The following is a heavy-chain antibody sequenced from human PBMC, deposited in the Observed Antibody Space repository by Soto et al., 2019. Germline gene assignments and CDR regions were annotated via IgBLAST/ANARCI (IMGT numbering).Heavy chain of an antibody. CDR1: GFTFSSYA. D-gene: IGHD3-10*01. CDR3: AKDPGVNGDYYYGMDV. Sequence: GGSMRLSCAASGFTFSSYAMRWVRQAPGKGLEWVSAISGSGGSTYYADSVKGRFTISRDNSKNTLYLQMNSLRAEDTAVYFCAKDPGVNGDYYYGMDVWGQGTTVTVSS. J-gene: IGHJ6*02. CDR2: ISGSGGST. V-gene: IGHV3-23*01.